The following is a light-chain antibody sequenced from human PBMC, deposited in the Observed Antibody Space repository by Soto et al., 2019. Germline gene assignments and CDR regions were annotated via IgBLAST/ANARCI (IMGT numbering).Light chain of an antibody. CDR2: EGS. CDR1: SSDVGSYNL. J-gene: IGLJ3*02. V-gene: IGLV2-23*01. CDR3: CSYAGSSVSLWV. Sequence: QSALTQPASVSGSPGQSITISCTGTSSDVGSYNLVSWYRQYPDKAPKLMIYEGSKRPSGVSNRFSGSKSGNTASLTISGLQAEDEAHYHCCSYAGSSVSLWVFGGGTKLTVL.